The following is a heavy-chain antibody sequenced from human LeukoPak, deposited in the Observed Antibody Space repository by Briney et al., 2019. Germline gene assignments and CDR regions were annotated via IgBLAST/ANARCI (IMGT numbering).Heavy chain of an antibody. V-gene: IGHV4-59*08. J-gene: IGHJ3*02. Sequence: PSETLSLTCIVSGGSINSHCWSWIRQPPGKGLEWIGDIHYTGTTKYNPSVKSRVTISIDTSKNQFSLELSSVTATDTAVYFCATNRVGTYDRPFDIWGQGTMVTVSS. CDR3: ATNRVGTYDRPFDI. CDR1: GGSINSHC. D-gene: IGHD1-26*01. CDR2: IHYTGTT.